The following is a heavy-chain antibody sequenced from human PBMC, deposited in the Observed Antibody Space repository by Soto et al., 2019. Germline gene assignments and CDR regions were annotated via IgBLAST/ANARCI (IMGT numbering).Heavy chain of an antibody. D-gene: IGHD1-26*01. CDR1: GDAFTNYI. CDR2: IIPMFGPP. Sequence: QVQLVQSGAEVKKPGSSVKVSCKASGDAFTNYIFDWVRQAPGQGLEWMGGIIPMFGPPKYAQTFQDRVTISANVSTGTAYLELTSLRFDDTAVYYCARGRDQPPVGLYFDSWGEGTRVTVSS. J-gene: IGHJ4*02. CDR3: ARGRDQPPVGLYFDS. V-gene: IGHV1-69*01.